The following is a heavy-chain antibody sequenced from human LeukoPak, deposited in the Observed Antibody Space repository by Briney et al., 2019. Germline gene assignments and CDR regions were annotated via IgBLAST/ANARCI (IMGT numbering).Heavy chain of an antibody. J-gene: IGHJ4*02. Sequence: GGSLRLSCAASGFSFNSDRMDWVRQAPGKGLEWVANIKHDESEKNYLDSVKGRFTISRDNAQNSLYLQMNGLRVEDTAVYYCTRRLDDWGQGTLVTVSS. CDR1: GFSFNSDR. CDR3: TRRLDD. V-gene: IGHV3-7*01. D-gene: IGHD3-16*01. CDR2: IKHDESEK.